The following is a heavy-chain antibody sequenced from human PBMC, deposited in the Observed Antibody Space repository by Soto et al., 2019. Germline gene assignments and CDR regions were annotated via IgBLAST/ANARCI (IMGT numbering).Heavy chain of an antibody. V-gene: IGHV3-48*03. Sequence: PGGSLRLSCAASGFTFSSYEMNWVRQAPGKGLEWVSYISSSGSTIYYADSVKGRFTISRDNAKNSLYLQMNSLRAEDTAVYYCARDYYDSSGYRTMDVWGQGTTVTVSS. CDR3: ARDYYDSSGYRTMDV. J-gene: IGHJ6*02. CDR2: ISSSGSTI. D-gene: IGHD3-22*01. CDR1: GFTFSSYE.